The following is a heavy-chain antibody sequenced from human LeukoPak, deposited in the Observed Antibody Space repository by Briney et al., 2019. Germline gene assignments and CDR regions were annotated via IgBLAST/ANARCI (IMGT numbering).Heavy chain of an antibody. CDR3: ARGATGPDYFDY. CDR1: GYSISSGYY. J-gene: IGHJ4*02. D-gene: IGHD1-26*01. Sequence: NPSETLSLTCAVSGYSISSGYYWGWIRQPPGKGLEWIGSIYHSGSTYYNPSLKSRVSISVDTSKNQFSLKLTSVTAADTAVYYCARGATGPDYFDYWGQGTLVTVSS. V-gene: IGHV4-38-2*01. CDR2: IYHSGST.